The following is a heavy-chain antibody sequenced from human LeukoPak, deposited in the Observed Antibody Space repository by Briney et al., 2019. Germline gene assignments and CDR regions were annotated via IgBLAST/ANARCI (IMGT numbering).Heavy chain of an antibody. CDR1: GFSFSSNS. V-gene: IGHV3-23*01. CDR3: GKDSYVGVNWFDP. Sequence: GGSLRLSCAASGFSFSSNSMSWVRQAPGKGLEWVSAISGSGGRTFYADSVKGRFTISRDNSKNMVYLEMNSLRVEDTAVYYCGKDSYVGVNWFDPRGQGTLVTVSS. D-gene: IGHD1-26*01. J-gene: IGHJ5*02. CDR2: ISGSGGRT.